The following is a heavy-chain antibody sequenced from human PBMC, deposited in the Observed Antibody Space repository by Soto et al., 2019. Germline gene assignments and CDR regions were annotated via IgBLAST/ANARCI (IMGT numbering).Heavy chain of an antibody. J-gene: IGHJ5*02. V-gene: IGHV4-31*02. CDR3: ARDHRLPNRTTREVWFDP. Sequence: PSETLSLTCTVSGGSISIGGYSWSWIRQHPGKGLEWIGYIYYSGSTYYNPSLKSRVTISVDTSKNQFSLKLSSVTAADTAVYYCARDHRLPNRTTREVWFDPWGQGTLVTVSS. CDR2: IYYSGST. CDR1: GGSISIGGYS. D-gene: IGHD1-26*01.